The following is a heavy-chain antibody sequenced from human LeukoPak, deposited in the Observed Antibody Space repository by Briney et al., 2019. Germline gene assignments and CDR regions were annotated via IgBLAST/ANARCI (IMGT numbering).Heavy chain of an antibody. J-gene: IGHJ4*02. CDR1: GGSITSYY. CDR3: ATYFYGEYGSYYFDY. V-gene: IGHV4-4*07. Sequence: SETLSLTCTVSGGSITSYYWSWIRQPAGKGLEWIGRIYSSGNTNYNPSLKSRVTMSVDTSRNEFSLKLSSVTAADTAVYYCATYFYGEYGSYYFDYWGQGTLVTVSS. D-gene: IGHD4-17*01. CDR2: IYSSGNT.